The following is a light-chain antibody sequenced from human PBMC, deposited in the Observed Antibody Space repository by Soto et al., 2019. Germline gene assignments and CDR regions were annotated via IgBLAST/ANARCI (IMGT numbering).Light chain of an antibody. CDR3: QQYDTSPRT. CDR2: GAS. J-gene: IGKJ1*01. CDR1: QSVSSNY. Sequence: EIVLTQSPGTLSLSPGERATLSCRASQSVSSNYLAWYQQKRGQAPRLLIYGASSRATGIPTRFSGSGSGKDFTLTISRLEPEDFAVYYWQQYDTSPRTFGQGTQVEI. V-gene: IGKV3-20*01.